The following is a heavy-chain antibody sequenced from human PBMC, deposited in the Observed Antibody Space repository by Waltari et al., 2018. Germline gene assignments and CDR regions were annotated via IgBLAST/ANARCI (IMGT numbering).Heavy chain of an antibody. CDR1: GGTFNSYA. Sequence: QVHLVQSGAELKKPGSSVKVSCKASGGTFNSYAISWVRQAPGQGLEWMGGFIPIFGTAKYAQKFQGRVTITADESTSTAYMELSSLRSEDTAVYYCATSIVWQWLDHYFFDYWGQGTLVTVFS. D-gene: IGHD6-19*01. V-gene: IGHV1-69*01. CDR2: FIPIFGTA. J-gene: IGHJ4*02. CDR3: ATSIVWQWLDHYFFDY.